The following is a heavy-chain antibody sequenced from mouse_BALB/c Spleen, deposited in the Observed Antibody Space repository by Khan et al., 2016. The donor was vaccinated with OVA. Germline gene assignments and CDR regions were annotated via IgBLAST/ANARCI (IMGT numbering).Heavy chain of an antibody. CDR2: ISNGGGST. J-gene: IGHJ2*01. Sequence: EVELVESGGGLVQPGGSLKLSCAASGFTFSSYIMSWVRQTPEKRLEWVAYISNGGGSTYYLDTVKGRFTISRDNAKNTLYLQMSSLKSEDTAMYYCARHGNYVSFDYWGPGTTLTVSS. D-gene: IGHD2-1*01. CDR1: GFTFSSYI. V-gene: IGHV5-12-2*01. CDR3: ARHGNYVSFDY.